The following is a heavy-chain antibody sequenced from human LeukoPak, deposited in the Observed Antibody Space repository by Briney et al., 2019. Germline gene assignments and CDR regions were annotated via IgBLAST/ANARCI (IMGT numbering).Heavy chain of an antibody. Sequence: SETLSLTCTVSGGSIGSYYWSWIRQPPGRGLEWIGYIYYSGSTNYNPSLKSRVTISVDTSKNQFSLKLSSVTAADTAVYYCARYYYGDYSDYYFDYWGQGTLVTVSS. CDR2: IYYSGST. CDR1: GGSIGSYY. D-gene: IGHD4-17*01. CDR3: ARYYYGDYSDYYFDY. V-gene: IGHV4-59*01. J-gene: IGHJ4*02.